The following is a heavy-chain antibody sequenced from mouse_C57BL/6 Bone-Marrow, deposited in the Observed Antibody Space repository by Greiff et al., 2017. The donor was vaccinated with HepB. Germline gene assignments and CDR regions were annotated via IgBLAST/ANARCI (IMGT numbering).Heavy chain of an antibody. V-gene: IGHV1-4*01. J-gene: IGHJ2*01. CDR3: ARRYYAYYFDY. Sequence: VQLQESGAELARPGASVKMSCKASGYTFTSYTMPWVKQRPGQGLEWIGYINPSSGYTKYNQKFKDKATLTADKSSSTAYMQLSSLTSEDSAVYYCARRYYAYYFDYWGQGTTLTVSS. D-gene: IGHD1-1*01. CDR1: GYTFTSYT. CDR2: INPSSGYT.